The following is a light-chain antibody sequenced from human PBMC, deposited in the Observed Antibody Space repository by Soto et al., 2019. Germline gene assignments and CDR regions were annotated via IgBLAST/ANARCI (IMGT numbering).Light chain of an antibody. Sequence: VLTHSPDTLSLSSGEGVTLSCRASQTVTSDYLAWYQQKPGQPPRLLIYGASIGAAGLPDRFSGSGSGTEFTLTISRLEPEHFAVYYCQQYGGAQYTFGPGTK. CDR3: QQYGGAQYT. CDR1: QTVTSDY. J-gene: IGKJ2*01. CDR2: GAS. V-gene: IGKV3-20*01.